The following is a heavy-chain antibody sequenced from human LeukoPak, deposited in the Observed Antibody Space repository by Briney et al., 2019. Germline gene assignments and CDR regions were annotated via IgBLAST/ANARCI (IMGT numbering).Heavy chain of an antibody. D-gene: IGHD2/OR15-2a*01. V-gene: IGHV3-74*01. Sequence: GGSLRLSCAASGFTFSSYWMNWVRQAPGKGLVWVSHINSDGSWTSYADSVEGRFTISKDNAKNTVYLQMNSLRAEDTAVYYCVSFYETYWGRGTLVTVSS. CDR1: GFTFSSYW. J-gene: IGHJ4*02. CDR2: INSDGSWT. CDR3: VSFYETY.